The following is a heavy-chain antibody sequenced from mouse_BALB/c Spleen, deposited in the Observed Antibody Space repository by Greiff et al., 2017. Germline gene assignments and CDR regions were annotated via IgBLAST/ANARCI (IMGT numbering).Heavy chain of an antibody. V-gene: IGHV5-9-4*01. J-gene: IGHJ3*01. Sequence: VQLKESGGGLVKPGGSLKLSCAASGFTFSSYAMSWVRQSPEKRLEWVAEISSGGSYTYYPDTVTGRFTISRDNAKNTLYLEMSSLRSEDTAMYYCARGDYGNYPFAYWGQGTLVTVSA. CDR2: ISSGGSYT. CDR3: ARGDYGNYPFAY. CDR1: GFTFSSYA. D-gene: IGHD2-1*01.